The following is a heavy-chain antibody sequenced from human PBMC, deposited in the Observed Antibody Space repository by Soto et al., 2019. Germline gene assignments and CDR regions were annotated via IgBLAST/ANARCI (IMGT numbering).Heavy chain of an antibody. D-gene: IGHD3-22*01. CDR2: IVVGSGNT. V-gene: IGHV1-58*01. J-gene: IGHJ4*02. CDR1: GFTFTSSA. Sequence: SVKVSCKASGFTFTSSAVQWVRQARGQRLEWIGWIVVGSGNTNYAQKFQERVTITRDMSTSTAYMELSSLRSEDTAVYYCAADTIYYYDSSGYYWGQGTLVTVSS. CDR3: AADTIYYYDSSGYY.